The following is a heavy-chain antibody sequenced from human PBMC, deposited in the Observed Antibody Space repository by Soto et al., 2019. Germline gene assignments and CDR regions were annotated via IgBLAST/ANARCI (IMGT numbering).Heavy chain of an antibody. CDR3: ARAERGFSSSWTPGAFDI. J-gene: IGHJ3*02. Sequence: QVQLVQSGAEVKKPGSSVKVSCKASGGTFSSYAISWVRQAPGQGLEWMGGIIPIFGTANYAQKFQGRVKITADESTSTAYMELSSLRSEDTAVYYCARAERGFSSSWTPGAFDIWGQGTMVTVSS. D-gene: IGHD6-13*01. CDR2: IIPIFGTA. V-gene: IGHV1-69*01. CDR1: GGTFSSYA.